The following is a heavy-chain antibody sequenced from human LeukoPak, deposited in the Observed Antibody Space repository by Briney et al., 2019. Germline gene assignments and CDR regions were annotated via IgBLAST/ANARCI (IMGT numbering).Heavy chain of an antibody. Sequence: GLPLRISCAASVFTFSIYAMSWVSQAPGKGLEWVSAISGSGGSTYYADSVKGRFTISRDNSKNTLYLQMNSRRAEDTAVYYCAKGSIAVAGYAAFDYWGQGTLVTVSS. J-gene: IGHJ4*02. CDR1: VFTFSIYA. D-gene: IGHD6-19*01. V-gene: IGHV3-23*01. CDR2: ISGSGGST. CDR3: AKGSIAVAGYAAFDY.